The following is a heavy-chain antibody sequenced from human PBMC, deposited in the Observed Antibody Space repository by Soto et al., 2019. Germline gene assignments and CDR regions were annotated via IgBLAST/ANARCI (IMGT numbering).Heavy chain of an antibody. J-gene: IGHJ5*02. CDR1: GFTFSSYS. V-gene: IGHV3-48*01. CDR3: VRDVRAAGAGGWFDP. CDR2: IRSSSGTI. D-gene: IGHD6-13*01. Sequence: EVQLVESGRGLVQPGGSLRLSCAASGFTFSSYSMNWVRQAPGKGLEWVSYIRSSSGTIYYADSVKGRFTISRDNAKNSLYLQMNSLRAEDTAVYYCVRDVRAAGAGGWFDPWGQGTLVTVSS.